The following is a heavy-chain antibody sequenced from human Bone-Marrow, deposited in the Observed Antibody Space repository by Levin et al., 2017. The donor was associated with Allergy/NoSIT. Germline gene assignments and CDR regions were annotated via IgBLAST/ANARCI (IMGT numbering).Heavy chain of an antibody. J-gene: IGHJ5*01. CDR2: LHNGGGS. V-gene: IGHV4-39*01. Sequence: SQTLSLTCAVSGGSISSSNYYWGWIRQPPGKGLEWIAFLHNGGGSNQNPSLKRRATISIDTSKNQFSLKLGSVTAADTAVYYCVTQSGSYHYINSWGHGTLVTVSS. CDR3: VTQSGSYHYINS. D-gene: IGHD1-26*01. CDR1: GGSISSSNYY.